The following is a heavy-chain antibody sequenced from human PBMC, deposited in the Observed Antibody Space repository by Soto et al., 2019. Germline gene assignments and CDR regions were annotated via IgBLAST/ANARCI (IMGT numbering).Heavy chain of an antibody. D-gene: IGHD4-17*01. CDR1: GGPFSSHT. J-gene: IGHJ2*01. V-gene: IGHV1-69*08. CDR3: ARPDFGDYWYFDL. CDR2: IIPALGTT. Sequence: QDQLVQSGAEVKKPGSSVKVSCKAFGGPFSSHTFSWVRQAPGQGREWMGRIIPALGTTTYAQKFQGRVTITADESVTTVYMELNSLRTEDTAVYYCARPDFGDYWYFDLCGRGTLVTVSS.